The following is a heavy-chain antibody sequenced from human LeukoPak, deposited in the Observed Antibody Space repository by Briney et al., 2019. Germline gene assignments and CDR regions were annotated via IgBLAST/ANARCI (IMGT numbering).Heavy chain of an antibody. CDR1: GFTVSSNY. Sequence: GGSLRLSCAASGFTVSSNYMSWVRQAPGKGLEWVSVIYSGGSTYYADSGKGRFTISRDNSKNTLYLQMNSLRAEDTAVYYCARVRGVVTMDYWGQGTLVTVSS. J-gene: IGHJ4*02. V-gene: IGHV3-66*02. D-gene: IGHD4-23*01. CDR2: IYSGGST. CDR3: ARVRGVVTMDY.